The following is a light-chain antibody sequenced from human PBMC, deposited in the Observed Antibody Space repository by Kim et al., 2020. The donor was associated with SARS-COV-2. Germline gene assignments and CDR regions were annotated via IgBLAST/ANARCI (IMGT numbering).Light chain of an antibody. CDR1: ESVITN. J-gene: IGKJ4*01. CDR3: QQYKSWPLT. V-gene: IGKV3-15*01. CDR2: DAS. Sequence: VSPGERATLSCRASESVITNVAWYQQKPGQAPRLLIYDASTRATGIPARFSGSGSGTEFSLTISSLQSEDSAVYYCQQYKSWPLTFGGGTKVEIK.